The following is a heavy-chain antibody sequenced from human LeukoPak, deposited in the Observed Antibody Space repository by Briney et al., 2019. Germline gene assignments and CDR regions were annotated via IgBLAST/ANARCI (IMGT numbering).Heavy chain of an antibody. CDR1: GGTFSSYA. Sequence: SVKVSCKASGGTFSSYAISWVRQAPGQGLEWMGGIIPIFGTANYAQKFQGRVTITADESTSTAYMELSSLRSEDTAVYYCARAHYGDYGGYYFDYWGQGTLVTFSS. D-gene: IGHD4-17*01. CDR3: ARAHYGDYGGYYFDY. J-gene: IGHJ4*02. CDR2: IIPIFGTA. V-gene: IGHV1-69*13.